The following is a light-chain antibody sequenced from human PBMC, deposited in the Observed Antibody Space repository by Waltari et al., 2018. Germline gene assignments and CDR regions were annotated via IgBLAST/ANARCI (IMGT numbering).Light chain of an antibody. V-gene: IGLV2-11*02. Sequence: QTAMTQPRSVSGSPGQSVTIHCTGTSSHVGVYTYVPWFQQHPGKAPKLMIHDVSKRPSGVPDRFSGSKSGNTASLTISGLQADDETDYYCCSYAGRYTWVFGGGTKLTVL. J-gene: IGLJ3*02. CDR1: SSHVGVYTY. CDR3: CSYAGRYTWV. CDR2: DVS.